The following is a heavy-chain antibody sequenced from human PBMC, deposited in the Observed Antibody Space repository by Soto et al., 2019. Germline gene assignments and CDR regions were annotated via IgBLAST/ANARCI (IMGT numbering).Heavy chain of an antibody. V-gene: IGHV3-23*01. CDR2: IGDGGGRT. J-gene: IGHJ5*02. CDR1: GFTFRTYA. Sequence: EVQLLESGGGLVQPGGSLRLSCAASGFTFRTYAMSWVRQAPGKGLEWVSSIGDGGGRTYYADSVKGRFTISRDNSKNTLFLHLNSLRAEDTAVYYCALLDLPYFDWFPASSWGQGTLVTVSS. CDR3: ALLDLPYFDWFPASS. D-gene: IGHD3-9*01.